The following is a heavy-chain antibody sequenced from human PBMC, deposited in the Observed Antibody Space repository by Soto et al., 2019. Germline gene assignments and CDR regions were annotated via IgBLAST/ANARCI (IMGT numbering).Heavy chain of an antibody. V-gene: IGHV3-73*01. D-gene: IGHD3-16*01. CDR2: IRDSAYNYAK. CDR3: TRLMSAAQDY. J-gene: IGHJ4*02. Sequence: EVLLVESGGGVVQPGGSLKLSCVASGFVFKDSSIHWVRQASGKGLEWVGRIRDSAYNYAKAYTASVKCRFTISRDDSTNTAYLQMNSLRTEATALYYCTRLMSAAQDYWGQGTLVTVSS. CDR1: GFVFKDSS.